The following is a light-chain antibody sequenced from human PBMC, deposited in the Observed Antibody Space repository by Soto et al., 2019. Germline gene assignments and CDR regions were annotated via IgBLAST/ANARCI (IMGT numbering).Light chain of an antibody. CDR2: GAS. V-gene: IGKV3-20*01. J-gene: IGKJ4*01. Sequence: EIVLTQSPGTLSLSPGERVTLSCRASESVSDNYLAWYQQRSGQDPRLVIYGASSRASAVPDRFSGSGSGADFTLTISRLEPEYFAVYYCQQYGSSPLTFGGGTKVEIK. CDR3: QQYGSSPLT. CDR1: ESVSDNY.